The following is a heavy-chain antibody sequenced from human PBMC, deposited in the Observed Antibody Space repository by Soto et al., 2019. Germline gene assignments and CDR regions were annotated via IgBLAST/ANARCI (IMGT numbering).Heavy chain of an antibody. J-gene: IGHJ4*02. CDR1: GGSISSYY. CDR2: IYYSGST. CDR3: ARVRWAAAADY. Sequence: SETLSFTCTVSGGSISSYYWSWIRQPPGKGLEWIGYIYYSGSTNYNPSLKSRVTISVDTSKNQFSLKLSSVTAADTAVYYCARVRWAAAADYWGQGTLVTVSS. V-gene: IGHV4-59*01. D-gene: IGHD6-13*01.